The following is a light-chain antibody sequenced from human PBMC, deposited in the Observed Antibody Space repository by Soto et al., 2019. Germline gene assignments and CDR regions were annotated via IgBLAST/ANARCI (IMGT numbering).Light chain of an antibody. V-gene: IGLV2-14*01. Sequence: QSASVSGSPGQSITISCTGTSSDVGGYNYVSWYQQHPGKAPKLMIYEVSNRPSGVSNRFSGSKSGNTASLTISGLQAEDEADYYCSSYTSSSTFYVFGTGTKLTVL. CDR1: SSDVGGYNY. J-gene: IGLJ1*01. CDR3: SSYTSSSTFYV. CDR2: EVS.